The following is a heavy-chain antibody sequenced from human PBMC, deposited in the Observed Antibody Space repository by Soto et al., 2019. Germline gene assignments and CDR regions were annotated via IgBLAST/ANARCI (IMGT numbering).Heavy chain of an antibody. CDR1: GYTFTDYA. CDR2: INTGNGNT. D-gene: IGHD2-21*01. Sequence: KVSCKASGYTFTDYAMHWVRQAPGQRLEWMGWINTGNGNTKFSLKFQGRVTITRDTSATTAYMELTSLRSEDTAVYYCAKGSRMWTPDYWGQGTLVTVSS. CDR3: AKGSRMWTPDY. J-gene: IGHJ4*02. V-gene: IGHV1-3*04.